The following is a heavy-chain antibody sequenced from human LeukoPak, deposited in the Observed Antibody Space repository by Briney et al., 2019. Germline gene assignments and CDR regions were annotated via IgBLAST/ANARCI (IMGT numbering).Heavy chain of an antibody. V-gene: IGHV1-2*06. Sequence: ASVKVSCKASGYTFTGYYMHWVRQAPGQRLEWMGRINPNSGGTNYAQKFQGRVTMTRDTSISTAYMELSRLRSDNTAVYYCARDLHTAMVANGDYWGQGTLVTVSS. CDR2: INPNSGGT. CDR1: GYTFTGYY. J-gene: IGHJ4*02. D-gene: IGHD5-18*01. CDR3: ARDLHTAMVANGDY.